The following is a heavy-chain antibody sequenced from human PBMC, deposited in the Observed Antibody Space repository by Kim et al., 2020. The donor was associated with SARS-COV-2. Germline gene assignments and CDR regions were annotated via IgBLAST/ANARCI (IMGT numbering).Heavy chain of an antibody. CDR1: GGSFSGYY. V-gene: IGHV4-34*01. CDR2: INHSGST. D-gene: IGHD2-21*02. Sequence: SETLSLTCAVYGGSFSGYYWSWIRQPPGKGLEWIGEINHSGSTNYNPSLKSRVTISVDTSKNQFSLKLSSVTAADTAVYYCARGPGKRLPDFRCGGDCYTGFDYWGQGTLVTVSS. J-gene: IGHJ4*02. CDR3: ARGPGKRLPDFRCGGDCYTGFDY.